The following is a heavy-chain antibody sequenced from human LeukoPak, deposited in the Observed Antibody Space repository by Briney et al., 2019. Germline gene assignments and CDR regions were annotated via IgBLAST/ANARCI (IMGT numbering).Heavy chain of an antibody. J-gene: IGHJ4*02. CDR3: ARGQGTVTTH. CDR2: INHSGSA. Sequence: SETLSLTCAVSGGSFSGYYWTWLRQPPGKGLEWIGEINHSGSANYNPSLKGRVTISLDTSKKQFSLKLSSVTAADTAVYYCARGQGTVTTHWGQGTLVTVSS. V-gene: IGHV4-34*01. D-gene: IGHD4-17*01. CDR1: GGSFSGYY.